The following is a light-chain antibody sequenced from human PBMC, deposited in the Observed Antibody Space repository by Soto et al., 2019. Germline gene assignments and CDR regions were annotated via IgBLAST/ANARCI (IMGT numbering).Light chain of an antibody. CDR2: EVS. V-gene: IGLV2-14*01. Sequence: QSALTQPASVSGSPGQSITISCTGTSSDVGGYNYVSWYQLHPGKAPKLMVYEVSNRPSGVSNRFSGSKSGNTASLTISGLQAEDEADYYCSSYISSTPYVLGTGTKVTVL. CDR3: SSYISSTPYV. CDR1: SSDVGGYNY. J-gene: IGLJ1*01.